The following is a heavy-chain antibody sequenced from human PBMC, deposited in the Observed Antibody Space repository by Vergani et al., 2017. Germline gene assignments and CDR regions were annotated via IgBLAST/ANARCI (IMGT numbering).Heavy chain of an antibody. D-gene: IGHD4-23*01. CDR1: GFTFSSYG. J-gene: IGHJ6*02. CDR3: ARDAMTTVVTPRSWNYYYYGMDV. Sequence: VQMVESGGGLVQPGGSLRLSCAASGFTFSSYGMHWVRQAPGKGLEWVAVIWYDGRNKYYADSVKGRFTISRDNAKNSLFLEMNSLRFEDTAVYYCARDAMTTVVTPRSWNYYYYGMDVWGQGTTVTVSS. V-gene: IGHV3-33*01. CDR2: IWYDGRNK.